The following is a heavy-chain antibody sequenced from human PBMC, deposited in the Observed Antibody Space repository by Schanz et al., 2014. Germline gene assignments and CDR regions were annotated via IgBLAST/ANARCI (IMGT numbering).Heavy chain of an antibody. CDR2: ISGSGGST. Sequence: EVQLVESGGGLVQPGGSLRLSCAASGYTFSSTAMSWVRQAPGKGLEWVSTISGSGGSTYYADSVKGRFTISRDNSKNTLSLQLNSLRADDTAVYYCAKHLYQYNYYGMDVWGQGTTVTVSS. D-gene: IGHD2-2*02. V-gene: IGHV3-23*04. CDR3: AKHLYQYNYYGMDV. CDR1: GYTFSSTA. J-gene: IGHJ6*02.